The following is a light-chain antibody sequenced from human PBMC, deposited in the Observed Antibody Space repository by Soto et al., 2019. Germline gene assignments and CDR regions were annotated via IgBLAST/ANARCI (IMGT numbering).Light chain of an antibody. CDR3: QQYSTDSRT. CDR2: KAS. Sequence: DIQMTQSPSTLSASVGDRVTITCRASQTISPWLAWYQQKPGKAPKVLIYKASTLQSGVPSRFSGSGSGTEFTLTISSLQPDDFATYYCQQYSTDSRTFGPGTKVEMK. CDR1: QTISPW. V-gene: IGKV1-5*03. J-gene: IGKJ1*01.